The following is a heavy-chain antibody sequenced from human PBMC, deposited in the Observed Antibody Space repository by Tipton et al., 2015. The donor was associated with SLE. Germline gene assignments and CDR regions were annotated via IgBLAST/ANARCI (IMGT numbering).Heavy chain of an antibody. CDR1: GFTFSSYA. D-gene: IGHD6-19*01. CDR3: AKGTLGYSSGWYGENFQH. Sequence: GSLRLSCAASGFTFSSYAMNWVRQAPGKGLAWVSGISGSGGTTYYTDSVKGRFTISRDNSNNTLYLQMNSLRAEDTAVYYCAKGTLGYSSGWYGENFQHWGQGTLVTVSS. V-gene: IGHV3-23*01. J-gene: IGHJ1*01. CDR2: ISGSGGTT.